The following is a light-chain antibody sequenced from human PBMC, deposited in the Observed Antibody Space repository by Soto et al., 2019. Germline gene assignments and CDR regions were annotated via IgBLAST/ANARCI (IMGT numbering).Light chain of an antibody. J-gene: IGKJ2*01. CDR2: GAS. CDR3: QQYNNWPYT. CDR1: QSVSSD. Sequence: EIVLTQSPATLSVSPGERATLSCRASQSVSSDLAWYQQKRGQAPRLLVYGASTRATGIPARFSGSGSVTEFTLTISSLQSEDFEVYYCQQYNNWPYTFGQGTKLEIK. V-gene: IGKV3-15*01.